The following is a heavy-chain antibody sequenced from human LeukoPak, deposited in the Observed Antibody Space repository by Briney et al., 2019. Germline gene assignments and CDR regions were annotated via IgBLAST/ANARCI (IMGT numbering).Heavy chain of an antibody. CDR1: GASITSCY. CDR2: LYTTGTT. V-gene: IGHV4-4*07. J-gene: IGHJ3*02. D-gene: IGHD1-26*01. CDR3: VRDCANWEEPNDAFDT. Sequence: SETLSLTWAVSGASITSCYWSWVRQSAGKGLESIGRLYTTGTTNYNPSLKSRVTMSGDSSKNQLSLTLTSVTAADTAVYYCVRDCANWEEPNDAFDTWGQGTLVTVSS.